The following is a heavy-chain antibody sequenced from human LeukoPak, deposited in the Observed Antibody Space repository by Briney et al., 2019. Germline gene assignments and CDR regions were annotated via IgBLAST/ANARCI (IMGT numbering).Heavy chain of an antibody. CDR3: ASKSVVKSAVDY. CDR1: GGSFSSYY. V-gene: IGHV4-34*01. CDR2: INHSGST. D-gene: IGHD6-19*01. J-gene: IGHJ4*02. Sequence: SETLSLTCAVYGGSFSSYYWSWIRQPPGKGLEWIGEINHSGSTNYNPSLKSRVTISVDTSKNQFSLKLSSVTAADTAVYYCASKSVVKSAVDYWGQGTLVTVSS.